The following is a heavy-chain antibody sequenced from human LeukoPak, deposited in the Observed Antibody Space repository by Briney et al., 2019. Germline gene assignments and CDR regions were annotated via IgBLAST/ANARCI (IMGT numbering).Heavy chain of an antibody. CDR2: ISSSGAT. D-gene: IGHD2-15*01. Sequence: GGSLRLSCAASGFTFSNYAMSWIRQAPGQGLEWVSAISSSGATYYTDSAKGRFTISRDISKSTLYLQMNSLGADDTAVYYCAKRMEGGCHDYWGQGTLVTVSS. V-gene: IGHV3-23*01. J-gene: IGHJ4*02. CDR1: GFTFSNYA. CDR3: AKRMEGGCHDY.